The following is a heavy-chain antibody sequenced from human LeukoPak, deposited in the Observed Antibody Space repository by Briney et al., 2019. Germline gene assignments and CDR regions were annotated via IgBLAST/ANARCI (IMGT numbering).Heavy chain of an antibody. Sequence: GGSLRLSCAVSGFSFTNFWMSWVRQAPGRGLEWVANIHPEGNEKYHVESVKGRFTISRDNTKNLLFLQMNGLRVEDTAVYYCARGDSFSGDHWGQGTLVTVSS. J-gene: IGHJ4*02. CDR1: GFSFTNFW. V-gene: IGHV3-7*04. CDR3: ARGDSFSGDH. D-gene: IGHD2-15*01. CDR2: IHPEGNEK.